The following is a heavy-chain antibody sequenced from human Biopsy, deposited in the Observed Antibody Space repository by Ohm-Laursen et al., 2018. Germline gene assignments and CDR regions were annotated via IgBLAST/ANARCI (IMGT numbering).Heavy chain of an antibody. CDR2: LNPVSGNS. J-gene: IGHJ5*02. Sequence: ASVKVSCKSSGYTFTSYDITWVRQASGQGPEWIGWLNPVSGNSNFGQKFRGRVIVTSDTSISTAYMELSGLTSDDTATYYCGRAVRNQLLTDPWGQGTLVTVTS. CDR3: GRAVRNQLLTDP. D-gene: IGHD1-7*01. V-gene: IGHV1-8*01. CDR1: GYTFTSYD.